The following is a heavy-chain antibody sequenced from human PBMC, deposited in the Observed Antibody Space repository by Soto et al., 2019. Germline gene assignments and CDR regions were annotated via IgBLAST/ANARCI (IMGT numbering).Heavy chain of an antibody. CDR1: GDSISNSNW. CDR2: IYYSGST. J-gene: IGHJ5*02. CDR3: ARERPDGCRLDP. D-gene: IGHD6-19*01. Sequence: PSETLSLTCAVSGDSISNSNWWSWVRQPPGKGLEWIGYIYYSGSTYYNPSLKSRVTISVDTSKNQFSLRLSSATAADTAVYYCARERPDGCRLDPWGQGTLVTVSS. V-gene: IGHV4-30-4*01.